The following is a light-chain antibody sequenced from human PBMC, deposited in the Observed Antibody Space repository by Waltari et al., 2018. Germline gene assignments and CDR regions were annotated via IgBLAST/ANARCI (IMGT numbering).Light chain of an antibody. Sequence: DIVMTQSPDSLAVSLGERATINCKSSQTVLNRSSNKNSLAWYQQKAGQPPMLLIKWASTREFGVPDRFSGSGSGTDFTLTISSLQAEDVAVYFCQQYYGSPWTFGQGTKVEIK. CDR2: WAS. V-gene: IGKV4-1*01. CDR3: QQYYGSPWT. J-gene: IGKJ1*01. CDR1: QTVLNRSSNKNS.